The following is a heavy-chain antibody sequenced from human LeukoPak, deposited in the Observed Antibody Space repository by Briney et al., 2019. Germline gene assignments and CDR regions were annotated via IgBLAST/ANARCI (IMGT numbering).Heavy chain of an antibody. J-gene: IGHJ5*02. D-gene: IGHD6-19*01. CDR1: GYTFTGYY. CDR3: ARSRQWLYWFDP. Sequence: ASVKVSCKASGYTFTGYYIHWVRQAPGQGLEWMGWINPNSGGTNYAQKFQGRVTMTRDTSISTAYMELSRLRSDDTAVYYCARSRQWLYWFDPWGQGTLVTVSS. CDR2: INPNSGGT. V-gene: IGHV1-2*02.